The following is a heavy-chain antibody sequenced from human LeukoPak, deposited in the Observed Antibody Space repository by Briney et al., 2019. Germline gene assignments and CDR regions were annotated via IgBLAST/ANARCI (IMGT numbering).Heavy chain of an antibody. Sequence: PSETLSLTCTVSGDSITNYYWSWIRQPPGKGLEGIGHIYYSGSTNFNPSLKSRVTLSVDTSKNQFSLKLTSVTAADTAVYYCARATYHYDSSGPALENWGQGTLVTVSS. CDR3: ARATYHYDSSGPALEN. V-gene: IGHV4-59*01. J-gene: IGHJ4*02. CDR1: GDSITNYY. D-gene: IGHD3-22*01. CDR2: IYYSGST.